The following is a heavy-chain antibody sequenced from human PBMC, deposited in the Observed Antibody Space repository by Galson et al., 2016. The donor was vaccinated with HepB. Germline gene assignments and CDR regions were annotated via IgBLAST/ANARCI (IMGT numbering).Heavy chain of an antibody. V-gene: IGHV3-23*01. Sequence: LRLSCAASGFTFSRYGMSWVRQTPEKGLEWVSGIGGSGESTSYTDSVKGRFTISRDNSKNILYLQMNSPRAEDTAVYYSARTEAYSNFPPEDYYYGMDVWGKGTTVTVSS. J-gene: IGHJ6*04. CDR3: ARTEAYSNFPPEDYYYGMDV. CDR2: IGGSGEST. CDR1: GFTFSRYG. D-gene: IGHD4-11*01.